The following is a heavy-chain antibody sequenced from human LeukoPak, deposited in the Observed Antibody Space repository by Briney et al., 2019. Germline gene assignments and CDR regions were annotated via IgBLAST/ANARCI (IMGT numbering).Heavy chain of an antibody. Sequence: SVEVSCKASGGTFSSYAISWVRQAPGQGLEWMGRIIPILGIANYAQKFQGRVTITADKSTSTAYMELSSLRSEDTAVYYCAKDLLNTARWELPRLEYWGQGTLVTVSS. CDR1: GGTFSSYA. V-gene: IGHV1-69*04. D-gene: IGHD1-26*01. CDR3: AKDLLNTARWELPRLEY. CDR2: IIPILGIA. J-gene: IGHJ4*02.